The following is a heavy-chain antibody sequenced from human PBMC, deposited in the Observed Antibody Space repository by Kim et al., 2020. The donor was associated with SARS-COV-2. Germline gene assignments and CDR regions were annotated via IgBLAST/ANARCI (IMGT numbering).Heavy chain of an antibody. CDR2: IWYDGITK. D-gene: IGHD2-8*01. J-gene: IGHJ6*02. CDR1: GFNFNDYL. CDR3: AKPRGYCTNGVCPPPGMDV. V-gene: IGHV3-33*03. Sequence: GGSLRLSCAASGFNFNDYLMSWVRQAPGKGLEAVADIWYDGITKFYVDSVKGRFTISRDNSGDTLYLEMNSLRVEDTAVYYCAKPRGYCTNGVCPPPGMDVWAKGPRSPSP.